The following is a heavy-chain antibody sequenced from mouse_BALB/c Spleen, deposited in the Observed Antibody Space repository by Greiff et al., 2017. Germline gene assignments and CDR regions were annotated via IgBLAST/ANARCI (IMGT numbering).Heavy chain of an antibody. CDR3: AHYGSSDYYAMDY. J-gene: IGHJ4*01. CDR2: IDPENGNT. D-gene: IGHD1-1*01. V-gene: IGHV14-1*02. Sequence: EVQVVESGAELVRPGALVKLSCKASGFNIKDYYMHWVKQRPEQGLEWIGWIDPENGNTIYDPKFQGKASITADTSSNTAYLQLSSLTSEDTAVYYCAHYGSSDYYAMDYWGQGTSVTVSS. CDR1: GFNIKDYY.